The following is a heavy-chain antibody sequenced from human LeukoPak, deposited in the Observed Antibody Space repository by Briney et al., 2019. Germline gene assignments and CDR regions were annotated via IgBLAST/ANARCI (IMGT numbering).Heavy chain of an antibody. CDR1: GYTFTSYG. Sequence: ASVKVSCKASGYTFTSYGISWVRQAPGQGLEWMGWISAYNGNTNYAQKLQGRVTMTTDTSTSTACMELRSLRSDDTAVYYCARAGYSSSWLLDYWGQGTLVTVSS. J-gene: IGHJ4*02. V-gene: IGHV1-18*01. D-gene: IGHD6-13*01. CDR3: ARAGYSSSWLLDY. CDR2: ISAYNGNT.